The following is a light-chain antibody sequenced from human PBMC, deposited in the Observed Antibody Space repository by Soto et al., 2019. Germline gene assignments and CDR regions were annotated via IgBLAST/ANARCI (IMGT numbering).Light chain of an antibody. V-gene: IGKV1-33*01. CDR1: HDIKNY. Sequence: DIQLTQSPPSLSASEGDRVTITCQACHDIKNYLNWYQQKPGKAPKLLIYDASNLETGVPSRFSGSGAGTDFTFTIGSLQPEDVATYYCQQFDSLPPYTFGQRTKVEIK. CDR2: DAS. CDR3: QQFDSLPPYT. J-gene: IGKJ2*01.